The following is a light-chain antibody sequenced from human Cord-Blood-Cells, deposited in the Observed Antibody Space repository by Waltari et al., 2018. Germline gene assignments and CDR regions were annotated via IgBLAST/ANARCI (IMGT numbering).Light chain of an antibody. CDR1: NIGSKS. Sequence: SYVLTQPPSVSVAPGKTARITCGGNNIGSKSVHWYQQKPGQAPVLVVYDDSDRPSGSPEGFSGSNSGNTATLTISRVEAGDGADYYCQMWDSSSDHVVFGGGTKRTVL. CDR2: DDS. CDR3: QMWDSSSDHVV. J-gene: IGLJ2*01. V-gene: IGLV3-21*03.